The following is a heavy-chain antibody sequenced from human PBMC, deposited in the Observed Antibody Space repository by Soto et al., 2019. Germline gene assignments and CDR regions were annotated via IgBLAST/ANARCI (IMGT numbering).Heavy chain of an antibody. CDR2: ISSGSNYI. D-gene: IGHD2-15*01. V-gene: IGHV3-21*01. Sequence: PGGSLRLSCAVSGFTVNDNYMNWVRQAPGKGLEWVSSISSGSNYIDYAESVKGRFTISRDNAKNSLYLQMNSLRAEDTALYYCARDYGKLNPWGQGTLVTVSS. CDR3: ARDYGKLNP. J-gene: IGHJ5*02. CDR1: GFTVNDNY.